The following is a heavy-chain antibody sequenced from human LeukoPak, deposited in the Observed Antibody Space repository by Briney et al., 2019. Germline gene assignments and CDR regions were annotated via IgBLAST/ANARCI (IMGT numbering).Heavy chain of an antibody. V-gene: IGHV4-4*07. D-gene: IGHD3-10*01. J-gene: IGHJ3*02. CDR3: ARGNGITMVRGPEVASAFDI. CDR1: GGSISGYY. CDR2: IYTSGNT. Sequence: SETLSLTCIVSGGSISGYYWSWIRQPAGKGLEWIGRIYTSGNTNYNPSLKSRVTISVDKSKNQFSLKLSSVTAADTAVYYCARGNGITMVRGPEVASAFDIWGQGTMVTVSS.